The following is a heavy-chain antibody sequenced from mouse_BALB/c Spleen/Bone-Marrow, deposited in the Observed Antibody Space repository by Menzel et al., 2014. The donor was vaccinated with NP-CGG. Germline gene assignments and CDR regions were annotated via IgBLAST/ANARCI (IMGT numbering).Heavy chain of an antibody. J-gene: IGHJ3*01. CDR1: GFTFSDYY. Sequence: EVKVEESRGGLVQPGGSLKLSCATSGFTFSDYYMYWVRQTPEKRLEWVAYISNGGGSTYYPDTVKGRFTISRDNAKNTLYLQMSRLKSEDTAMYYCARPLYDGYYVAYWGQGTLVTVSA. CDR3: ARPLYDGYYVAY. V-gene: IGHV5-12*02. CDR2: ISNGGGST. D-gene: IGHD2-3*01.